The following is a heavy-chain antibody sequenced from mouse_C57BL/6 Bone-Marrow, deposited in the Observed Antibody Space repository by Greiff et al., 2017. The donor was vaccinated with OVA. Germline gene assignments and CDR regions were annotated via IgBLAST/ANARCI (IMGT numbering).Heavy chain of an antibody. CDR2: IDPENGDT. CDR1: GFNIKDDY. V-gene: IGHV14-4*01. D-gene: IGHD1-1*01. CDR3: TTRGRSYTFAC. Sequence: VQLQQSGAELVRPGASVKLSCTASGFNIKDDYMHWVKQRPEQGLEWIGWIDPENGDTEYASKFQGKATITADTSSNTAYLQLSSLTSEDSAVYYCTTRGRSYTFACWGKAALVTVSA. J-gene: IGHJ3*01.